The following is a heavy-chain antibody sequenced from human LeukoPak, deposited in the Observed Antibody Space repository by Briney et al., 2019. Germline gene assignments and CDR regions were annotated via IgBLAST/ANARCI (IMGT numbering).Heavy chain of an antibody. D-gene: IGHD2-8*01. J-gene: IGHJ4*02. CDR3: AKGNVAVLVGTKFDS. Sequence: GGSLRLSCAASGFSFSGYAMYWVRQAPGKGLEWAASISGTGTITYYTDSVNGRFIVSRDNFENILYLQMNSLRDGDTAVYYCAKGNVAVLVGTKFDSWGQGILATVAS. CDR1: GFSFSGYA. CDR2: ISGTGTIT. V-gene: IGHV3-23*01.